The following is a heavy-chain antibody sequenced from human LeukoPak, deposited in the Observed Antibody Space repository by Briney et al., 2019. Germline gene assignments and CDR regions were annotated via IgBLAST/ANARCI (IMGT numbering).Heavy chain of an antibody. D-gene: IGHD2-2*01. CDR2: IYSGGNT. Sequence: GGSLRHSCVATRVTLLSNYISWVRQAPGNGLEWVSLIYSGGNTYYADSVKGRFTISRDNSKNTLYLQMNSLRADDTGVYYSARVARVMYHTDFWGQGTLVTVSS. CDR3: ARVARVMYHTDF. J-gene: IGHJ4*02. CDR1: RVTLLSNY. V-gene: IGHV3-66*01.